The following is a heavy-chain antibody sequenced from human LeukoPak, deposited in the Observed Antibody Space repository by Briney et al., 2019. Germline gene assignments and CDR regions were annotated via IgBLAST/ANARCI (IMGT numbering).Heavy chain of an antibody. Sequence: PGGSLRLSCAVSGFTVSSNYMSWVRQAPGKGLEWVSYASRSGTTTYYADSVQGRFTISRDNAKNSLHLQMSSLRAEDTAVYYCATYSTSSRAGFEYWGQGTLVTVSS. V-gene: IGHV3-11*04. CDR1: GFTVSSNY. J-gene: IGHJ4*02. CDR2: ASRSGTTT. D-gene: IGHD6-6*01. CDR3: ATYSTSSRAGFEY.